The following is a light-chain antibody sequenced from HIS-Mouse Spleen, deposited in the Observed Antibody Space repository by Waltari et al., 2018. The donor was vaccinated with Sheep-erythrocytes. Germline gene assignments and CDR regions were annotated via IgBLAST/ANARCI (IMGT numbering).Light chain of an antibody. V-gene: IGLV2-14*01. Sequence: QSALTQPASVSGSPGQSITISCTGTSSDVGGYNYVSWYQQHPGKAPKLMIYAVSNRPSGVSNRCSGSKSGNTASLTISGLQAEDEADYYCSSYTSSSTLLYVFGTGTKVTVL. CDR2: AVS. J-gene: IGLJ1*01. CDR1: SSDVGGYNY. CDR3: SSYTSSSTLLYV.